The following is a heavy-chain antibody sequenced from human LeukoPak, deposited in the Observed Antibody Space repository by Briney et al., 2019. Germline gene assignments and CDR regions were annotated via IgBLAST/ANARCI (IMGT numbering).Heavy chain of an antibody. CDR2: ISSSSSYI. V-gene: IGHV3-21*01. J-gene: IGHJ4*02. CDR3: AAGESPDY. CDR1: GFTFSSYS. Sequence: GGSLRLSCAASGFTFSSYSMNWVREAPGEGLEWVSSISSSSSYIYYADSVKGRFTISRDNAKNSLYLQMNSLRAEDTAVYYCAAGESPDYWGQGTLVTVSS.